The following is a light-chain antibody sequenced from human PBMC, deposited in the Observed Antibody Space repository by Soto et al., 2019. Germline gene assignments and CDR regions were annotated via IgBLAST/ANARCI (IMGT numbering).Light chain of an antibody. V-gene: IGKV1-33*01. J-gene: IGKJ5*01. CDR1: QDISKN. CDR3: QQYDNLLPIT. Sequence: IQMTQSPSSLSASVGDRVQASQDISKNLNWYQQKLGKAPKLLIYDASSLQTGVPSRFSGSGSATHFTFTISSLQPEDIATYYCQQYDNLLPITFGQGTRLEIK. CDR2: DAS.